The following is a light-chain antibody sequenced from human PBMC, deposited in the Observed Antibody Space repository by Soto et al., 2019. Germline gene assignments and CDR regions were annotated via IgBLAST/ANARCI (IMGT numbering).Light chain of an antibody. CDR2: GAS. V-gene: IGKV3-15*01. CDR3: QQYYNWPPWT. CDR1: QSVGSD. Sequence: IVMTQSPATLSVSPGEGATLSCRASQSVGSDLAWYQQKPDQAPRLLIYGASTRATGIPARFSGSGSGREFTLTISSLQAEDFAVYFCQQYYNWPPWTFGQGTKVDNK. J-gene: IGKJ1*01.